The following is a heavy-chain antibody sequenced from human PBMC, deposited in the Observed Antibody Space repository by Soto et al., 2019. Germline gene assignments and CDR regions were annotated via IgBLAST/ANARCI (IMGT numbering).Heavy chain of an antibody. CDR1: GGTFSSYA. CDR2: IIPIFGTA. V-gene: IGHV1-69*13. Sequence: SVKVSCKASGGTFSSYAISWVRQAPGQGLEWMGGIIPIFGTANYAQKFQGRVTITADESTSTAYMELSSLRSEDTAVYYCARSPMGCSGGSCYSYVDYWGQGTLVTVSS. D-gene: IGHD2-15*01. J-gene: IGHJ4*02. CDR3: ARSPMGCSGGSCYSYVDY.